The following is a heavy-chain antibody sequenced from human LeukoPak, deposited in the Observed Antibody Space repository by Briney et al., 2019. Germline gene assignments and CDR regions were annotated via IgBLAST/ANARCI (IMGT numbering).Heavy chain of an antibody. CDR1: GYTFTDYY. Sequence: ASVKVSCKASGYTFTDYYMHWVRQAPGQGFEWMGWINPNDGDTNYAQKLQGRVTMTRDTSISTAHMEVSSPRSDDPAVYYRARAHFLYYGSKICPFDYWGQGTLVTVSS. D-gene: IGHD2-2*01. V-gene: IGHV1-2*02. CDR3: ARAHFLYYGSKICPFDY. CDR2: INPNDGDT. J-gene: IGHJ4*02.